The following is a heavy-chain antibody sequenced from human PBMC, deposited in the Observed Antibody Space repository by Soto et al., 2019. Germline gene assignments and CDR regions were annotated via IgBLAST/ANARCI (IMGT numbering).Heavy chain of an antibody. CDR3: AGHGRDKVTAILDY. CDR2: IYYSGST. J-gene: IGHJ4*02. D-gene: IGHD2-21*02. CDR1: GGSISSSSYY. V-gene: IGHV4-39*01. Sequence: SETLSLTCTVSGGSISSSSYYWGWIRQPPGKGLEWIGSIYYSGSTYYNPSLKSRVTISVDTSKNQFSLKLSSVTAADTAVYYCAGHGRDKVTAILDYWGQGTLVTVSS.